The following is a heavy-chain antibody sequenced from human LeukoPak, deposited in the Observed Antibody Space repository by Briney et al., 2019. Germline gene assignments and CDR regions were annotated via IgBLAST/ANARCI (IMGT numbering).Heavy chain of an antibody. CDR3: ARDQLRGRWLQLGAFDI. J-gene: IGHJ3*02. CDR1: GFTFSNYA. V-gene: IGHV3-23*01. CDR2: ISGSGGST. D-gene: IGHD5-24*01. Sequence: GGSLRLSCAASGFTFSNYAMSWVRQAPGKGLEWVSPISGSGGSTYYVDSVKGRFTISRDNAKNSLYLQMNSLRAEDTAVYYCARDQLRGRWLQLGAFDIWGQGTMVTVSS.